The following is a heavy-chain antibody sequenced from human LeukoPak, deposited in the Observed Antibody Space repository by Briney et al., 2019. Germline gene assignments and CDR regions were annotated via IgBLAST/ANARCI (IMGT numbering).Heavy chain of an antibody. Sequence: PGGSLRLSCAASEFTFSSHWMSWVRQVAGKGLEWVANIREDGSEKYYVDSVKGRFTISRDNAKNSLFLQMNSLRAEDTAVYYCARDSRYSRGVGDFDYWGQGTLVIVSS. CDR2: IREDGSEK. V-gene: IGHV3-7*03. D-gene: IGHD5-18*01. CDR3: ARDSRYSRGVGDFDY. J-gene: IGHJ4*02. CDR1: EFTFSSHW.